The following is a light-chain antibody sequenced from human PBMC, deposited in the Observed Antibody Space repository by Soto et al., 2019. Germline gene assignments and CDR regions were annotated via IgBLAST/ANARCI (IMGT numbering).Light chain of an antibody. J-gene: IGLJ2*01. CDR1: SSNIGNNY. V-gene: IGLV1-51*01. CDR3: GTWDSGLSAVV. CDR2: DNN. Sequence: QSVLTQPPSVSAAPGQTVTISCSGSSSNIGNNYVSWYQQLPRTAPKVLIYDNNERPSGIPDRVSGSKSGTSATLGITGLQTGDEADYYCGTWDSGLSAVVFGGGTKVTVL.